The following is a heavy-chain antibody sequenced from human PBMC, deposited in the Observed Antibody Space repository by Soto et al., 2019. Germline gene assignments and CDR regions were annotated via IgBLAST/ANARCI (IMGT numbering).Heavy chain of an antibody. Sequence: QVQLQESGPGLVKPSETLSLTCTVSGGSIGNSYWSWIRQSPGKGLEWIGYIYYSGSSNYNPSLKSRVSISVDTSKNPFSLKLSPLTAADTAVYYCARHSSSWPIFDYWGQGTLVIVSS. CDR1: GGSIGNSY. CDR2: IYYSGSS. CDR3: ARHSSSWPIFDY. V-gene: IGHV4-59*08. D-gene: IGHD6-13*01. J-gene: IGHJ4*02.